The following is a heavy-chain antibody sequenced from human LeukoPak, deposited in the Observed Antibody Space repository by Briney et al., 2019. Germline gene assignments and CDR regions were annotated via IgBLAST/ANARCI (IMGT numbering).Heavy chain of an antibody. CDR3: ATLYAPGVPAARLYYYYYMDV. D-gene: IGHD2-2*01. CDR2: FDPEDGET. V-gene: IGHV1-24*01. Sequence: ASVKVSCKVSGYTLTELSMHWVRQAPGKGLEWMGGFDPEDGETIYAQKFQGRVTMTEDTSTDTAYMELSSLRSEDTAVYYCATLYAPGVPAARLYYYYYMDVWGKGTTVTVSS. CDR1: GYTLTELS. J-gene: IGHJ6*03.